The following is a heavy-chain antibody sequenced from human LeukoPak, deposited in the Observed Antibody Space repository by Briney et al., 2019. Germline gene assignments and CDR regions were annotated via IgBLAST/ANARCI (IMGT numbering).Heavy chain of an antibody. Sequence: PSETLSLTCAVYGGSFSGYYWSWIRQPPGKGLEWIGEINHSGSTNYNPSLKSRVTISVDTSKNQFSLKLSSVPAADTAVYYCARGGGDCSGGSCIYYFDYWGQGTLVTVSS. V-gene: IGHV4-34*01. J-gene: IGHJ4*02. D-gene: IGHD2-15*01. CDR2: INHSGST. CDR3: ARGGGDCSGGSCIYYFDY. CDR1: GGSFSGYY.